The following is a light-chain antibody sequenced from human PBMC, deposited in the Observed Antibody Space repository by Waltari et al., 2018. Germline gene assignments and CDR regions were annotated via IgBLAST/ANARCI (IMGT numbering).Light chain of an antibody. CDR3: QQYNSYSRT. J-gene: IGKJ1*01. V-gene: IGKV1-5*03. CDR1: QSISSL. Sequence: DIQMTQSPSTLSASVGDRVTITCPASQSISSLLAWYQQKPGIAPKLRIYKASSLESGVPSRFSGSGSGTEFTLTISSLQPDDFATYYCQQYNSYSRTFGQGTKVEIK. CDR2: KAS.